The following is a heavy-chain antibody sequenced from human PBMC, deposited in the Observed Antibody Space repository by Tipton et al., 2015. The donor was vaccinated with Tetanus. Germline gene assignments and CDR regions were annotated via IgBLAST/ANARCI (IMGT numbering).Heavy chain of an antibody. CDR1: GGSFSLYY. Sequence: LSLTCTVSGGSFSLYYWNWVRQAPGRGLEWVSSISSTTSYIYYSDSVKGRFTISRDNAKNSLYLQMNSLTADDTAVYFCASGSSLDYWGQGTLVTVSS. D-gene: IGHD6-6*01. V-gene: IGHV3-21*01. CDR3: ASGSSLDY. CDR2: ISSTTSYI. J-gene: IGHJ4*02.